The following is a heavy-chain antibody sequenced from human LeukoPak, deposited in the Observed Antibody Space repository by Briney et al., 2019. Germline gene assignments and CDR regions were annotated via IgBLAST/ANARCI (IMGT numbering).Heavy chain of an antibody. V-gene: IGHV4-4*07. CDR1: GGSISSYY. D-gene: IGHD3-22*01. CDR3: ARASYYHDGTGYYTPLDY. Sequence: PSETLSLTCTVSGGSISSYYWSWIRQPAGKGLEWIGRIYTSGSTNYNPSLKSRVIISVDTSKNQFSLNLSSVTAADTAVYYCARASYYHDGTGYYTPLDYWGQGTLVTVSS. J-gene: IGHJ4*02. CDR2: IYTSGST.